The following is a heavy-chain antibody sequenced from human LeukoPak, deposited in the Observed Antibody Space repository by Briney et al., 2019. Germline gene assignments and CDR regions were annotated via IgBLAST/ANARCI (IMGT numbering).Heavy chain of an antibody. CDR2: IRSKANSYAT. Sequence: GGSLRLSCAASGFTFSGSAMHWVRQASGKGLEWVGRIRSKANSYATAYAASVKGRFTISRDDSKNTAYLQMNSLKTEDTAVYYCTTLHILTGWYYYYYGMDVWGQGTTVTVSS. CDR1: GFTFSGSA. J-gene: IGHJ6*02. CDR3: TTLHILTGWYYYYYGMDV. D-gene: IGHD3-9*01. V-gene: IGHV3-73*01.